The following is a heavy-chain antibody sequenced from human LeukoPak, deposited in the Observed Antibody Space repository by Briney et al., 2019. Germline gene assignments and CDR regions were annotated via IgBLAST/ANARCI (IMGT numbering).Heavy chain of an antibody. D-gene: IGHD5-12*01. Sequence: SVKVSCKASGGTFSSYAISWVRQAPGQGLEWMGRIIPILGIANYAQKFQGRVTITAGKSTSTAYMELSSLRSEDTAVYYCARGLSYSGYETDYWGQGTLVTVSS. J-gene: IGHJ4*02. CDR1: GGTFSSYA. CDR2: IIPILGIA. V-gene: IGHV1-69*04. CDR3: ARGLSYSGYETDY.